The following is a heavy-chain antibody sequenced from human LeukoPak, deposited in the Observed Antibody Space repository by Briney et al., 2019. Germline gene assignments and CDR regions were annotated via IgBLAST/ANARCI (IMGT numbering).Heavy chain of an antibody. CDR3: ARDRSGTYTDAFDI. CDR2: INPNSGDT. Sequence: GASVKVSCKASGYTFTGYYMHWVRQAPGQGLEGMGWINPNSGDTNYAQKFQGRVTMTRDTSISTAYMELSRLSSDDTAVYYCARDRSGTYTDAFDIWGQGTMVTVSS. D-gene: IGHD1-26*01. V-gene: IGHV1-2*02. CDR1: GYTFTGYY. J-gene: IGHJ3*02.